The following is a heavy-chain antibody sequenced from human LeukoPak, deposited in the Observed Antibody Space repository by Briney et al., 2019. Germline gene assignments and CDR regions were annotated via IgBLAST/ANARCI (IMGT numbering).Heavy chain of an antibody. CDR1: GDSISSSNCY. Sequence: SETLSLTCTVSGDSISSSNCYWGWIRQPPGKGLEWIGSIYFSGGTYYNASLKSRVTISVDTSKNQFSLKLSSVTAADTAVYYCARSTYCSGGSCSHNWFDPWGQGTLVTVSS. J-gene: IGHJ5*02. V-gene: IGHV4-39*07. D-gene: IGHD2-15*01. CDR3: ARSTYCSGGSCSHNWFDP. CDR2: IYFSGGT.